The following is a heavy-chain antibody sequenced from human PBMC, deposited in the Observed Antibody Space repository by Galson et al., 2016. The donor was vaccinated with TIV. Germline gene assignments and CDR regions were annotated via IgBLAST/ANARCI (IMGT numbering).Heavy chain of an antibody. CDR1: GFIVNNNQ. CDR2: IYSDGRP. J-gene: IGHJ6*02. V-gene: IGHV3-53*01. Sequence: SLRLSCAASGFIVNNNQMSWVRQAPGKGLEWISVIYSDGRPYYANSVAGRFTISRGDSKKTQYLQMTSLRSEDTAVYYCARDRYYDASGYSFYYYGMGVWGQGTTVTVSS. CDR3: ARDRYYDASGYSFYYYGMGV. D-gene: IGHD3-3*01.